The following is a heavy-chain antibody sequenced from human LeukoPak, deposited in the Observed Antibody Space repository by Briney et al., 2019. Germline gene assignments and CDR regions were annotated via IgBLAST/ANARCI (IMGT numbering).Heavy chain of an antibody. CDR2: IYYSGST. CDR1: GGSFSGYY. Sequence: ASETLSLTCAVYGGSFSGYYWSWIRQPTGKGLEWIGYIYYSGSTNYNPSLKSRVTISVDTSKNQFSLKLSSVTAADTAVYYCARDRAYDAFDIWGQGTMVTVSS. CDR3: ARDRAYDAFDI. V-gene: IGHV4-59*01. J-gene: IGHJ3*02.